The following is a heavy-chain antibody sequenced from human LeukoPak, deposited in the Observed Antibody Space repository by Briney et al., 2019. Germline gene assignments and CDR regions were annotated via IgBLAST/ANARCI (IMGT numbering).Heavy chain of an antibody. CDR2: IYSGGTT. CDR3: AKDLRNKGSTRYFQH. Sequence: GGSLRLSCAASGFTVSTNYMSWVRQAPGKGLEWVSVIYSGGTTYYADSVKGRFTISRDNSKNTLYLQMNSLRAEDTAVYYCAKDLRNKGSTRYFQHWGQGTLVTVSS. CDR1: GFTVSTNY. V-gene: IGHV3-53*01. J-gene: IGHJ1*01.